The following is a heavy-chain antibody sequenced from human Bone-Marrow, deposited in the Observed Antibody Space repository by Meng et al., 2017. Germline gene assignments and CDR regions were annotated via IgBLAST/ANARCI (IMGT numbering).Heavy chain of an antibody. CDR2: IYYTGST. J-gene: IGHJ4*02. D-gene: IGHD5-18*01. CDR3: ARLDDTGIDY. V-gene: IGHV4-30-2*03. CDR1: GGSITSGGYS. Sequence: QLQLQESGSGLVKPSQTLSLTCAVSGGSITSGGYSWTWIRQPPGKGLEWIGSIYYTGSTYYNPSLKSRVTISIDTSKNQFSLKLSSVTAADTAVYYCARLDDTGIDYWGQGILVTVSS.